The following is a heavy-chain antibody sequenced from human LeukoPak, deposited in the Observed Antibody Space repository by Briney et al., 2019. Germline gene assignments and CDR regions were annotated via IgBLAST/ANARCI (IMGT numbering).Heavy chain of an antibody. CDR2: IYHSGRT. J-gene: IGHJ5*02. D-gene: IGHD3-16*01. CDR1: GGYS. V-gene: IGHV4-30-2*01. CDR3: ARDIWGSST. Sequence: GGYSWSXIRQPPGKGLEWIGCIYHSGRTHYNPSLKSRVTMSVDMSKNQISLNLNSVTAADTAVYYCARDIWGSSTWGPGTLVTVSS.